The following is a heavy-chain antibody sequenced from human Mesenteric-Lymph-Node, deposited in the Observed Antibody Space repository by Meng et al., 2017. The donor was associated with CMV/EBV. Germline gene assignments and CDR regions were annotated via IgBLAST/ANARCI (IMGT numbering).Heavy chain of an antibody. V-gene: IGHV3-23*01. CDR3: ARLLWFGEMVFDY. J-gene: IGHJ4*02. Sequence: GESLKISCAASGFTFTSYAMSWVRQAPGKGLEWVSAISGSGGSTYYADSVKGRFTISRDNSKNTLYLQMNSLRAEDTAVYYCARLLWFGEMVFDYWGQGTLVTVSS. D-gene: IGHD3-10*01. CDR2: ISGSGGST. CDR1: GFTFTSYA.